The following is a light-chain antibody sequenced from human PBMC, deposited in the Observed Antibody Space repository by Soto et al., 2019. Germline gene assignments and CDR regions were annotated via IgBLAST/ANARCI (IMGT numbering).Light chain of an antibody. V-gene: IGKV1-33*01. CDR2: DAS. CDR1: QDIKTN. J-gene: IGKJ3*01. CDR3: QQSDNFPFT. Sequence: DIQMTQSPSSLSASVGDRVTITCQASQDIKTNLTWFQQKSGQAPRLLVYDASNLETGVTSRVSGIGSGTEFTFTISSLQPEDAATYYFQQSDNFPFTFGPGTKVD.